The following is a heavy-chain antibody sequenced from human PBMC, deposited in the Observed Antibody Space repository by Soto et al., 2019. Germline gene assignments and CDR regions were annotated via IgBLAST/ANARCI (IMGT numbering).Heavy chain of an antibody. D-gene: IGHD2-2*01. J-gene: IGHJ6*03. CDR2: ISYDGSNK. V-gene: IGHV3-30*18. CDR1: GFTFSSYG. Sequence: QVQLVESGGGVVQPGRSLRLSCAASGFTFSSYGMHWVRQAPGKGLEWVAVISYDGSNKYYADSVKGRFTISRDNSKNTLYLQMNSLRAEDTAVYYCAKTYQRYYYYMDVWGKGTTVTVSS. CDR3: AKTYQRYYYYMDV.